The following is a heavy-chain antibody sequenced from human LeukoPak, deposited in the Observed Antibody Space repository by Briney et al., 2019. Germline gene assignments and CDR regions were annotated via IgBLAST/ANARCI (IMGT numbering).Heavy chain of an antibody. CDR2: ISYDGSNK. CDR1: GFTFSSYA. D-gene: IGHD4-17*01. V-gene: IGHV3-30-3*01. CDR3: ARDRYGDYHARFDY. J-gene: IGHJ4*02. Sequence: PGRSLRLSCAASGFTFSSYAMHWVRQAPGKGLEWVAVISYDGSNKYYADSVKGRFTISRDNSKNTLYLQMNSLRAEDTAVYYCARDRYGDYHARFDYWGQGTLVTVSS.